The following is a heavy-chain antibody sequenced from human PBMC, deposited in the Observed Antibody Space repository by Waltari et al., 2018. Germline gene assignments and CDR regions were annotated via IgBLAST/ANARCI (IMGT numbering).Heavy chain of an antibody. Sequence: QVQLQQWGAGLLKPSETLSLTCAVYGGSFSGYYWSWIRQPPGKGLEWIGEINHSGSTNYNPSLKSRVTISVDTSKNQFSLKLSSVTAADTAEYYCARGSRYSFDYWGQGTLVTVSS. CDR2: INHSGST. CDR1: GGSFSGYY. J-gene: IGHJ4*02. D-gene: IGHD1-20*01. V-gene: IGHV4-34*01. CDR3: ARGSRYSFDY.